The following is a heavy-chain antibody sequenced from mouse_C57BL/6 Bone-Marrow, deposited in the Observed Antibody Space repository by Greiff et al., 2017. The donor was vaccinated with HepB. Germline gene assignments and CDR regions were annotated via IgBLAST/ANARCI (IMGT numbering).Heavy chain of an antibody. D-gene: IGHD1-1*01. CDR1: GYSITSGYD. V-gene: IGHV3-1*01. J-gene: IGHJ4*01. CDR2: ISYSGST. Sequence: EVQLQQSGPGMVKPSQSLSLTCTVTGYSITSGYDWHWIRHFPGNKLEWMGYISYSGSTNYNPSLKSRISITHDTSKNHFFLKLNSVTTEDTATYYCARVDYGNAMDYWGQGTSVTVSS. CDR3: ARVDYGNAMDY.